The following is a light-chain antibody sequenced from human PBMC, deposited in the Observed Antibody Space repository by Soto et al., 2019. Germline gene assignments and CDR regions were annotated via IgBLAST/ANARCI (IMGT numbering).Light chain of an antibody. CDR2: ETS. J-gene: IGKJ5*01. Sequence: ELVMTQSPYTVSVSPGEGAELSCRASQSVGSRVAWYQQKFGQPPRLLIYETSTRANGIPARFSGTGSGTEFTLTISSLQSEDFALYYCQQRSNRITFGQGTRLEIK. CDR1: QSVGSR. V-gene: IGKV3-15*01. CDR3: QQRSNRIT.